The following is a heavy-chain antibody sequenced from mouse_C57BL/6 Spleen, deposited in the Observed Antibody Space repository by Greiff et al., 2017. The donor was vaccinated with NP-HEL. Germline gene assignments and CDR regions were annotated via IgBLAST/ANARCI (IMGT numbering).Heavy chain of an antibody. V-gene: IGHV1-82*01. CDR3: ARCDYDVYFDY. J-gene: IGHJ2*01. CDR2: IYPGDGDT. D-gene: IGHD2-4*01. Sequence: VQLKASGPELVKPGASVKISCKASGYAFSSSWMNWVKQRPGKGLEWIGRIYPGDGDTNYNGKFKGKATLTADKSSSTAYMQLSSLTSEDSAVYVCARCDYDVYFDYWGQGTTLTVSS. CDR1: GYAFSSSW.